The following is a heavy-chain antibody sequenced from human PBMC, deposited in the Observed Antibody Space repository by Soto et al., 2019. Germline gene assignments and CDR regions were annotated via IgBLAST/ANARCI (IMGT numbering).Heavy chain of an antibody. D-gene: IGHD3-3*01. J-gene: IGHJ6*02. Sequence: QPGGSLRLSCAASGFTFSSYWMHWVRQAPGKGLVWVSRINSDGSSTSYADSVKGRFTISRDNAKNTLYLQMNSLRAEDTAVYYCARDGTQLRFLEWLDYYYYYGMDVWGQGTTVTVSS. CDR3: ARDGTQLRFLEWLDYYYYYGMDV. V-gene: IGHV3-74*01. CDR1: GFTFSSYW. CDR2: INSDGSST.